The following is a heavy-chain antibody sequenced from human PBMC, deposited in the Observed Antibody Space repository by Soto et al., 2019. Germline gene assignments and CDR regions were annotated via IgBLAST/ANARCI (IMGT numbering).Heavy chain of an antibody. D-gene: IGHD3-9*01. CDR1: GGSISSGGYY. CDR2: IYYSGST. V-gene: IGHV4-31*03. Sequence: PSETLSPTCTVSGGSISSGGYYWSWIRQHPGKGLEWIGYIYYSGSTYYNPSLKSRVTISVDTSKNQFSLKLSSVTAADTAVYYCAREGVIHDILTGYSGAWFDPWGQGTLVTVSS. J-gene: IGHJ5*02. CDR3: AREGVIHDILTGYSGAWFDP.